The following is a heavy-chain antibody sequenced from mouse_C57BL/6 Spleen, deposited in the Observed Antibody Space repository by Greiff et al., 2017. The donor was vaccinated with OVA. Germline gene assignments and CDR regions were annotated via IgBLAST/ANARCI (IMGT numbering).Heavy chain of an antibody. D-gene: IGHD4-1*01. CDR2: IDPSDSYT. Sequence: VQLQQPGAELVMPGASVKLSCKASGYTFTSYWMHWVKQRPGQGLEWIGEIDPSDSYTNYNQKFKGKSTLTVDKSSSTAYMQLSSLTSEDSAVYYCARRELTGAWFAYWGQGTLVTVSA. V-gene: IGHV1-69*01. CDR3: ARRELTGAWFAY. J-gene: IGHJ3*01. CDR1: GYTFTSYW.